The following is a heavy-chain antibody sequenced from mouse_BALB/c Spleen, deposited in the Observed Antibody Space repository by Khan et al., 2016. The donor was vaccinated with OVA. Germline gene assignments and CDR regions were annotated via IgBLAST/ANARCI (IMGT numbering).Heavy chain of an antibody. Sequence: QVRLQQSGAELARPGASVKLSCKASGYTFTDYYINWVKQRTGQGLEWIGEISPGSGDTYYNERFKGKATLTADKSSSPAYMQLSSLTSEASAVYVCARRNYFGYTFAYWGQGTLVTVSA. J-gene: IGHJ3*01. CDR3: ARRNYFGYTFAY. CDR2: ISPGSGDT. CDR1: GYTFTDYY. D-gene: IGHD1-2*01. V-gene: IGHV1-77*01.